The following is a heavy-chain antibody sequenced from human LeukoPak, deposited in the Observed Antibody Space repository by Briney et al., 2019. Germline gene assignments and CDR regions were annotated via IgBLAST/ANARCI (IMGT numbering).Heavy chain of an antibody. V-gene: IGHV4-39*02. CDR3: ARANYYDSSGYYYNAFDI. D-gene: IGHD3-22*01. CDR2: FYYTGST. Sequence: PSQTLSLTCTVSGGSISSSIYYWGWIRQSPGKGLEWIGTFYYTGSTYYNPSLKSRITISVDTSKNHFSLKLSSVTAADTAVYYSARANYYDSSGYYYNAFDIWGQGTMVTVSS. CDR1: GGSISSSIYY. J-gene: IGHJ3*02.